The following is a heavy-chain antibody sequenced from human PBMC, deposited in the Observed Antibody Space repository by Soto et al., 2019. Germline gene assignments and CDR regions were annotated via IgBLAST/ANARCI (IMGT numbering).Heavy chain of an antibody. Sequence: SVKVSCKASGGTFSRYAIGWVRQAPGQGLEWMGGIIPIFGTANYAQKFQGRVTITADESTSTAYMELSSLRSEDTAVYYCARDLGYSSSWSRPFDYWGQGTLVTVSS. J-gene: IGHJ4*02. D-gene: IGHD6-13*01. CDR1: GGTFSRYA. V-gene: IGHV1-69*13. CDR3: ARDLGYSSSWSRPFDY. CDR2: IIPIFGTA.